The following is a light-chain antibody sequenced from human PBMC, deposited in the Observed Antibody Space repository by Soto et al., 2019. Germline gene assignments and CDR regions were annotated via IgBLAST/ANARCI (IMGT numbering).Light chain of an antibody. CDR1: HSVNSH. V-gene: IGKV3-15*01. CDR2: GAS. Sequence: MMMTQSPATLSVSPGERVTLSCRTSHSVNSHVAWYQQKPGQAPRLLLYGASTRATGIPVRFSGSGFGTEFTLTINSLEPDDFAVYYCQQRDSWPITFGQGTRLEI. CDR3: QQRDSWPIT. J-gene: IGKJ5*01.